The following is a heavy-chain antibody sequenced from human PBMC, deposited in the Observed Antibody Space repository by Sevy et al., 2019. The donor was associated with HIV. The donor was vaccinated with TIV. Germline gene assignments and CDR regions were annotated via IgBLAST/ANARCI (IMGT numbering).Heavy chain of an antibody. D-gene: IGHD5-18*01. CDR2: ISGTGDHT. CDR3: AKKMGGGSGMAFLVDY. J-gene: IGHJ4*02. V-gene: IGHV3-23*01. Sequence: GGSLRLSCAASGFTFSSFAMGWVRQAPGKGLDWISVISGTGDHTYYADSVKGRFTISRGNSKNTLFLQMNSLRAEDTAIFYCAKKMGGGSGMAFLVDYWGQGTLVTVSS. CDR1: GFTFSSFA.